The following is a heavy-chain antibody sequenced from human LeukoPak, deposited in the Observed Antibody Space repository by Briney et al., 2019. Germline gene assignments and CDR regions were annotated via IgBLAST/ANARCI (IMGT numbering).Heavy chain of an antibody. CDR3: TRGGEEPFDY. J-gene: IGHJ4*02. V-gene: IGHV3-74*01. D-gene: IGHD3-10*01. Sequence: GGSLRLSCAGSGFTFTRFWMPWVRQAPGKGLVWVSRINVEGTTTTYADSVEGRFTISRDENTLYLQMNHLRVDDTAVYYCTRGGEEPFDYWGQGTLVTVSS. CDR2: INVEGTTT. CDR1: GFTFTRFW.